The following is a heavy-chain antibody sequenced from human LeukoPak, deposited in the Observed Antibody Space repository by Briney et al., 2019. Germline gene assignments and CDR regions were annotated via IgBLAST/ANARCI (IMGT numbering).Heavy chain of an antibody. D-gene: IGHD4-17*01. CDR1: GGTFSSYA. Sequence: GSSVKVSCKASGGTFSSYAISWVRQAPGQGLEWMGRIIPIFGTANYAQKFQGRVTITTDESTSTAYMELSSLRSEDTAVYYCARELMTTVTTHYYYYYMDVWGKGTTVTVSS. CDR3: ARELMTTVTTHYYYYYMDV. CDR2: IIPIFGTA. V-gene: IGHV1-69*05. J-gene: IGHJ6*03.